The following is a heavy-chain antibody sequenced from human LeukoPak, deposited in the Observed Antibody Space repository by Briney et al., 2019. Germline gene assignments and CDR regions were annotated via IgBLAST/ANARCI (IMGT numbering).Heavy chain of an antibody. J-gene: IGHJ2*01. CDR3: ARGNYDYVWGSYPTDL. CDR2: IIPIFGTA. Sequence: GASVKVSCKASGGTFSSYAISWVRQAPGQGLEWMGGIIPIFGTANYAQKFQGRVTITADESTSTAYMELSSLRSEDTAVYYCARGNYDYVWGSYPTDLWGRGTLVTVSS. D-gene: IGHD3-16*02. CDR1: GGTFSSYA. V-gene: IGHV1-69*13.